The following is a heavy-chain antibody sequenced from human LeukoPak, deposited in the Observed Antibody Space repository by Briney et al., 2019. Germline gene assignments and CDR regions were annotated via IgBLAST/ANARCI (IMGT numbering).Heavy chain of an antibody. CDR3: ATDRGGSGYDSIVYYYYYMDV. CDR2: IIPIFGTA. Sequence: SVKVSCKASGGTFSSYAISWVRQAPGQGLEWMGGIIPIFGTANYAQKFQGRVTITTDESTSTAYMELSSLRSEDTAVYYCATDRGGSGYDSIVYYYYYMDVWGKGTTVTVSS. D-gene: IGHD5-12*01. CDR1: GGTFSSYA. J-gene: IGHJ6*03. V-gene: IGHV1-69*05.